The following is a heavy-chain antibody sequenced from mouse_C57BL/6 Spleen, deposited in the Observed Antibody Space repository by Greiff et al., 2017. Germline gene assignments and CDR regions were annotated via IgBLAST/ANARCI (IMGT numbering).Heavy chain of an antibody. V-gene: IGHV1-81*01. J-gene: IGHJ1*03. Sequence: QVQLQQSGAELARPGASVKLSCKASGYTFTSYGISWVKQRTGQGLEWIGEIYPRSGNTYYNEKFKGKATLTADQSSSTAYMERRSLTSEDSEVYFCARQGGDYGRGYFDVWGTGTTVTVSS. CDR1: GYTFTSYG. D-gene: IGHD1-1*01. CDR2: IYPRSGNT. CDR3: ARQGGDYGRGYFDV.